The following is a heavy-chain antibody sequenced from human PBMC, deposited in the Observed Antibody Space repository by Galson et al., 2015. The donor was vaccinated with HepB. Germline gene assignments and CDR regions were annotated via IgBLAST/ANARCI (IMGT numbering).Heavy chain of an antibody. Sequence: SLRLSCAASGFTFSSYWMTWVRQAPGKGLEWVANIKQDGSEKYYVDSVKGRFTISRDNAKNSLYLQMNSLRAEDTAVYYCARERFFGLLWFGDNWFDPWGQGTLATVSS. CDR3: ARERFFGLLWFGDNWFDP. CDR1: GFTFSSYW. D-gene: IGHD3-10*01. J-gene: IGHJ5*02. CDR2: IKQDGSEK. V-gene: IGHV3-7*03.